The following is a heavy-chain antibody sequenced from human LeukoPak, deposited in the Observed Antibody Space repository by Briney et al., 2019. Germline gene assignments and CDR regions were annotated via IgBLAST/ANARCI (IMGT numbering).Heavy chain of an antibody. V-gene: IGHV3-30*18. CDR2: ISYDGSNK. D-gene: IGHD3-22*01. CDR1: GFTFSSNG. CDR3: AKDYYDSSGY. J-gene: IGHJ4*02. Sequence: GRSLRLSCAASGFTFSSNGMHWVRQAPGKGLEWVAVISYDGSNKYYADSVRGRFTISRDNSKNTLYLQMNSLRAEDTAVYYCAKDYYDSSGYWGQGTLVTVSS.